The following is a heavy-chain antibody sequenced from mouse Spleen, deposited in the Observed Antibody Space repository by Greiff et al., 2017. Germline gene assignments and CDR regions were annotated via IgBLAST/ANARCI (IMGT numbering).Heavy chain of an antibody. CDR3: TTGGGLGGYFDY. CDR1: GFNIKDDY. D-gene: IGHD4-1*01. Sequence: EVQLQQSGAELVRPGASVKLSCTASGFNIKDDYMHWVKQRPEQGLEWIGWIDPENGDTEYASKFQGKATITADTSSNTAYLQLSSLTSEDTAVYYCTTGGGLGGYFDYWGQGTTLTVSS. V-gene: IGHV14-4*01. J-gene: IGHJ2*01. CDR2: IDPENGDT.